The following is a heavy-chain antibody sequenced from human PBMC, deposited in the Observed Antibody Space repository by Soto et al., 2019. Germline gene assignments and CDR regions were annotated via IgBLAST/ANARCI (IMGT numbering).Heavy chain of an antibody. Sequence: GGSLRLSCAASGFTFSSYAMHWVRQAPGKGLEWVAVISYDGSNKYYADSVKGRFTISRDNSKNTLYLQMNSLRAEDTAVYYCARDSHPSCFWSGYSSSSDAFDIWGQGTMVTVSS. D-gene: IGHD3-3*01. V-gene: IGHV3-30-3*01. J-gene: IGHJ3*02. CDR1: GFTFSSYA. CDR2: ISYDGSNK. CDR3: ARDSHPSCFWSGYSSSSDAFDI.